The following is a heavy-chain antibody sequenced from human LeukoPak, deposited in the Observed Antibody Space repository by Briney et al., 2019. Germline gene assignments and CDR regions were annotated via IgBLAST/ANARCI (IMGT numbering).Heavy chain of an antibody. CDR2: ISVTTGST. D-gene: IGHD2-21*02. V-gene: IGHV3-23*01. CDR1: GITFSNYA. Sequence: PGGSLRLSCAASGITFSNYAMSWVRQAPGKGLEWVSGISVTTGSTFYADSVKGRFTISRDNSKNTLYLQMNSLRADDTAVYYCAKVGDWSYYFGMDVWGRGTTDTVSS. J-gene: IGHJ6*02. CDR3: AKVGDWSYYFGMDV.